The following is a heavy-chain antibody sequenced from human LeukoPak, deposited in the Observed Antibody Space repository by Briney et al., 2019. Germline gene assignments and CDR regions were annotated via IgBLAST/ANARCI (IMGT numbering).Heavy chain of an antibody. D-gene: IGHD1-26*01. Sequence: GGSLRLSCAASGFTFSSHTMHWVRQAPGKGLEYVSAISYNGGGTYYANSVTGRFTISRDNSKNTLYLQMGSLRAEDMGVYYCARGHSGTYHYYGMDVWGQGTTVTVSS. CDR2: ISYNGGGT. J-gene: IGHJ6*02. V-gene: IGHV3-64*01. CDR1: GFTFSSHT. CDR3: ARGHSGTYHYYGMDV.